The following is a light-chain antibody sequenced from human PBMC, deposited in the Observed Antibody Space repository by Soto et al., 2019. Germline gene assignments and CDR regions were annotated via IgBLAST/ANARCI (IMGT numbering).Light chain of an antibody. CDR2: GAS. CDR1: QSVTSY. CDR3: QQYRSSPPLT. V-gene: IGKV3-20*01. J-gene: IGKJ4*01. Sequence: EIVLTQSPGTLSLSPVERATLSCMASQSVTSYLAWYQQKPGQAPRLLIYGASSRATGIPDRFSGSGSGTDFTLTISRLEPEDFAVYYCQQYRSSPPLTFGGGTKVDIK.